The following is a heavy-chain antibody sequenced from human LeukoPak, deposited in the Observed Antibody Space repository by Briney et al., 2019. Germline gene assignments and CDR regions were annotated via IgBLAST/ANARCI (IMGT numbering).Heavy chain of an antibody. V-gene: IGHV1-2*02. J-gene: IGHJ4*02. CDR3: ARVGNIVVPDFDY. D-gene: IGHD2-15*01. CDR1: GYTFTGYH. Sequence: ASVKVSCKASGYTFTGYHMHWVRQAPGQGLEWMGWINPNSGGTDYAQKFQDRVTMTRDTSISTAYMELSRLRSDDTAIYYCARVGNIVVPDFDYWGQGTLVTVSS. CDR2: INPNSGGT.